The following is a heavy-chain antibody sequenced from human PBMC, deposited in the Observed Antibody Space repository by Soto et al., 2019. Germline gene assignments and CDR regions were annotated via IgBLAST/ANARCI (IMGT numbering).Heavy chain of an antibody. D-gene: IGHD6-19*01. CDR2: INPNSGGT. V-gene: IGHV1-2*02. CDR3: ARFIAVVPSSEYYGMDV. J-gene: IGHJ6*02. Sequence: ASVKVSCKASGYTFTGYYMHWVRQAPGQGLEWMGWINPNSGGTNYAQKFQGRVTMTRDTSISTAYMELSRLRSDDTAVYYCARFIAVVPSSEYYGMDVWGQGTTVTVS. CDR1: GYTFTGYY.